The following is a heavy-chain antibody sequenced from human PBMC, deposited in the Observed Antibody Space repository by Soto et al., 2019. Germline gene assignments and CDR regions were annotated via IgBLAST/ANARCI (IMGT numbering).Heavy chain of an antibody. D-gene: IGHD2-2*01. CDR1: GYSFTSYW. Sequence: GESLKISCKGSGYSFTSYWIGWVRQMPGKGLEWMGAIYPGDSNIKYSPSFQGQVTISADKSISTAYLQWSSLKASDTAMYYCARGRGYCSSNNCYDFDYWGQGALVTVSS. V-gene: IGHV5-51*01. J-gene: IGHJ4*02. CDR3: ARGRGYCSSNNCYDFDY. CDR2: IYPGDSNI.